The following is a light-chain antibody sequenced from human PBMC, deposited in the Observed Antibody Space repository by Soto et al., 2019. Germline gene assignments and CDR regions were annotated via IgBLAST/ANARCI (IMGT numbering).Light chain of an antibody. V-gene: IGKV3-11*01. CDR3: QQRSNFPLT. Sequence: EIVLTQSAATLSLSPGERATLSCRASQSVSSYLAWYQQKPGQAPRLLMSDASNRATGIPARFSGSGSGTDFTRTISSLEPEDFAVYYCQQRSNFPLTFGGGTKVEIK. CDR1: QSVSSY. J-gene: IGKJ4*01. CDR2: DAS.